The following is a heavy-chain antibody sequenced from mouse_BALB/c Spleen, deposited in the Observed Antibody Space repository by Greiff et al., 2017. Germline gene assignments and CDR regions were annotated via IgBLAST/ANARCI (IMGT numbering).Heavy chain of an antibody. CDR2: ISYDGSN. V-gene: IGHV3-6*02. CDR3: ARRDDGYYEGMDY. D-gene: IGHD2-3*01. CDR1: GYSITSGYY. J-gene: IGHJ4*01. Sequence: EVQLQESGPGLVKPSQSLSLTCSVTGYSITSGYYWNWIRQFPGNKLEWMGYISYDGSNNYNPSLKNRISITRDTSKNQFFLKLNSVTTEDTATYYCARRDDGYYEGMDYWGQGTSVTVSS.